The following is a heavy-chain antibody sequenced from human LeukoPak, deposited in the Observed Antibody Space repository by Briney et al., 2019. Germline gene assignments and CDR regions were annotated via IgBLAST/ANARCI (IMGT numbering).Heavy chain of an antibody. D-gene: IGHD3-22*01. CDR2: IYSGGST. CDR3: AKAGSSGYYYVDYYDGMDV. J-gene: IGHJ6*02. V-gene: IGHV3-53*01. CDR1: GFTVSSNY. Sequence: GGSLRLSCAVSGFTVSSNYMSWVRQAPGKGLEWVSVIYSGGSTYHADSVKGRFTISRDNSKNTLYLQMNSLRAEDTAVYYCAKAGSSGYYYVDYYDGMDVWGQGTTVTVSS.